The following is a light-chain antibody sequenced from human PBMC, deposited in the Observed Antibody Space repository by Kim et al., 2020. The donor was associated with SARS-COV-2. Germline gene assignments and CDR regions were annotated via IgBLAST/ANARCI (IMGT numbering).Light chain of an antibody. CDR2: DAS. Sequence: AIQLTQSPSYLSASVGDRVTITCRTSQGISSALAWYQHKPGKTPKLLIYDASSLDSGVPSRFSGSGSGTDFTLTISSLQPEDFATYYCQQFNNFGLTFGGGTQVDIK. V-gene: IGKV1D-13*01. J-gene: IGKJ4*01. CDR3: QQFNNFGLT. CDR1: QGISSA.